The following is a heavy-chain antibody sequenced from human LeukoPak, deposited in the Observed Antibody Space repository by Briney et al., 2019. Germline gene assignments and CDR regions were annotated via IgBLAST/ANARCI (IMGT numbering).Heavy chain of an antibody. Sequence: GRSLRLSCAASGFTFSGYAMHWVRQTPGKGLEWMAVISYDGSNEYYADSVKGRFTISRDNSKKTLYLQMNSLRAEDTAVYYCARDSGWSQPYYLDHWGQGTLVTVSS. J-gene: IGHJ4*02. V-gene: IGHV3-30-3*01. CDR3: ARDSGWSQPYYLDH. CDR1: GFTFSGYA. D-gene: IGHD6-19*01. CDR2: ISYDGSNE.